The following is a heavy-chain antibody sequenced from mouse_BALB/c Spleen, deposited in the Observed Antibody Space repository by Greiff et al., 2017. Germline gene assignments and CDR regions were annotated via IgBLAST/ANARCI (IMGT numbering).Heavy chain of an antibody. CDR3: ARYGNYVGFAY. J-gene: IGHJ3*01. Sequence: QVQLKQPGAELVKPGASVKLSCKASGYTFTSYWMHWVKQRPGQGLEWIGEIDPSDSYTNYNQKFKGKATLTVDKSSSTAYMQLSSLTSEDSAVYYCARYGNYVGFAYWGQGTLVTVSA. V-gene: IGHV1-69*02. D-gene: IGHD2-1*01. CDR1: GYTFTSYW. CDR2: IDPSDSYT.